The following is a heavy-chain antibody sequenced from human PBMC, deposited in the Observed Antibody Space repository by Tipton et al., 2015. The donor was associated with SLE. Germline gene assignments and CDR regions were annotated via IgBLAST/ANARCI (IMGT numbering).Heavy chain of an antibody. V-gene: IGHV4-34*01. D-gene: IGHD3-9*01. CDR3: ARGPYDILTGYSDAFDI. CDR2: INHRGST. Sequence: TLSLTCAVYGGSIISSSYYWGWIRQPPGKGLEWIGEINHRGSTNYNPSLKSRVTISVDTSKNQFSLKVTSVTAADTAVYYCARGPYDILTGYSDAFDIWGQGTMVTVSS. CDR1: GGSIISSSYY. J-gene: IGHJ3*02.